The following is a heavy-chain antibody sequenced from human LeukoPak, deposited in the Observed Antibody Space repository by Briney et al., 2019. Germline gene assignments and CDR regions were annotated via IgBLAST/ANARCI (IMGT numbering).Heavy chain of an antibody. CDR2: ISGSGGNT. Sequence: GGSLRLSCAASGLLFSNYGMSWLGQAPGKGLEGVSGISGSGGNTYYADSVKGRFTISRDNSKDTLFLQMSSLRAEDTAVYYCAQTGGPWGQGTLVTVSS. D-gene: IGHD7-27*01. CDR1: GLLFSNYG. CDR3: AQTGGP. V-gene: IGHV3-23*01. J-gene: IGHJ5*02.